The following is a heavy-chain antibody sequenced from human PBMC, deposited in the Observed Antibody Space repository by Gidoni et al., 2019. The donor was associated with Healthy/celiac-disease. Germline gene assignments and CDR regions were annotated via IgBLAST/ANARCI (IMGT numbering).Heavy chain of an antibody. CDR2: INPSGGST. CDR3: ARDSLGSDRGGWFDP. J-gene: IGHJ5*02. V-gene: IGHV1-46*01. Sequence: GLEWMGIINPSGGSTSYAQKFQGRVTMTRDTSTSTVYMELSSLRSEDTAVYYCARDSLGSDRGGWFDPWGQGTLVTVSS. D-gene: IGHD3-10*01.